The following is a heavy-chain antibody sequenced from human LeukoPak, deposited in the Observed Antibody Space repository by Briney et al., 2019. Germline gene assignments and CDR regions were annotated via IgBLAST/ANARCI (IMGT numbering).Heavy chain of an antibody. D-gene: IGHD6-6*01. CDR1: GGSFSGYY. CDR2: INHSGST. Sequence: SETLSLTCAVYGGSFSGYYWSWIRQPPGKGLVWIGEINHSGSTNYNPSLKSRVTISVDTSKNQFSLKLSSVSAADTAVYYCARGRIAARPFDYWGQGTLVTVSS. V-gene: IGHV4-34*01. CDR3: ARGRIAARPFDY. J-gene: IGHJ4*02.